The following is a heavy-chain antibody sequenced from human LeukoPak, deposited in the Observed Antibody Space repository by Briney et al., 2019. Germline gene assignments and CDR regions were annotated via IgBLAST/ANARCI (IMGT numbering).Heavy chain of an antibody. V-gene: IGHV4-31*03. Sequence: SQTLSLTCTVSGGSISSGGYYWSWIRQHPGKGLEWIGYIYYSGSTYYNPSLKSRLTISVDTSKNQFSLKLSSVTAADPAVYYCARYSSGWYTAFDYWGQGTLVTVSS. CDR3: ARYSSGWYTAFDY. J-gene: IGHJ4*02. CDR2: IYYSGST. CDR1: GGSISSGGYY. D-gene: IGHD6-19*01.